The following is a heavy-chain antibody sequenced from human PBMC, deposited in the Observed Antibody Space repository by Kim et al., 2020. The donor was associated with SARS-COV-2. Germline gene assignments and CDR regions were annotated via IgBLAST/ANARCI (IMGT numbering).Heavy chain of an antibody. Sequence: SETLSLTCTVSGVSISSSSYYWGWIRQPPGKGLEWIGSIYYSGSTYYNPSLKSRVTISVDTSKNQFSLKLSSVTAADTAVYYCARRPSSFRATEYYFDYWGQGTLVAVSS. D-gene: IGHD6-13*01. J-gene: IGHJ4*02. CDR2: IYYSGST. V-gene: IGHV4-39*01. CDR1: GVSISSSSYY. CDR3: ARRPSSFRATEYYFDY.